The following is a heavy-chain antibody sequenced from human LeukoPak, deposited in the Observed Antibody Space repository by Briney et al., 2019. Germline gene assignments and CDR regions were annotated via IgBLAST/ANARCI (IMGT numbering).Heavy chain of an antibody. V-gene: IGHV1-2*02. Sequence: ASVKVSCKTCGDSFTSYYIHLVRQAPGQGLEWMGWINPYSGGADFAQTFQGRVTLTSDTSISTAYMELSGLRSDDTAVYYCARDLCRSTSYYYYYGMDVWGQGTTVTVSS. CDR2: INPYSGGA. D-gene: IGHD2-2*01. J-gene: IGHJ6*02. CDR1: GDSFTSYY. CDR3: ARDLCRSTSYYYYYGMDV.